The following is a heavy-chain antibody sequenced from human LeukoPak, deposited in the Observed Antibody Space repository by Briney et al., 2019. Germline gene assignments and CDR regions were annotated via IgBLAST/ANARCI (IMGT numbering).Heavy chain of an antibody. D-gene: IGHD6-13*01. V-gene: IGHV3-30*03. J-gene: IGHJ4*02. Sequence: PGGSLRLSCAASGFTFSSYGMHWVRQAPGKGLEWVAVISYDGSNKYYADSVKGRFTISRDNSKNTLYLQMNSLRAEDTAVYYCASVLAAAGTFDYWGQGTLVTVSS. CDR1: GFTFSSYG. CDR3: ASVLAAAGTFDY. CDR2: ISYDGSNK.